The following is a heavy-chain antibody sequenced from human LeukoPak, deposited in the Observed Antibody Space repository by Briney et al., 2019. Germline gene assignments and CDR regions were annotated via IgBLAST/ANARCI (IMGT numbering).Heavy chain of an antibody. D-gene: IGHD6-19*01. CDR3: ATSVASGWYPFDS. J-gene: IGHJ4*02. CDR2: IFPPDSDT. V-gene: IGHV5-51*01. Sequence: GESLKISCKGSRDSFTTYWIAWVRRMPGKGLEWMGIIFPPDSDTRYSPSFQDQVTFSVDMSINTAYLQWSSLQASDTAMYYCATSVASGWYPFDSWGQGTLVTVSS. CDR1: RDSFTTYW.